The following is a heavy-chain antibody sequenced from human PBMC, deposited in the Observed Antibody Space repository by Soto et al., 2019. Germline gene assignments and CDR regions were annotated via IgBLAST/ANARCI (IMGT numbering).Heavy chain of an antibody. CDR1: GFTFSDYY. V-gene: IGHV3-11*06. CDR2: ISSSSSYT. Sequence: QVQLVEFGGGLVKPGGSLRLSCAASGFTFSDYYMSWIRQAPGKGLEWVSYISSSSSYTNYADSVKGRFTISRDNAKNSLYLQMNSLRAEDTAVYYCARAAAAGTHIYYFDYWGQGTLVTVSS. D-gene: IGHD6-13*01. CDR3: ARAAAAGTHIYYFDY. J-gene: IGHJ4*02.